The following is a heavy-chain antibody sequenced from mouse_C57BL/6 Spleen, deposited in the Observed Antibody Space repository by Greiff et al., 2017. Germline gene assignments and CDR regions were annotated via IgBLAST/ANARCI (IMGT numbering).Heavy chain of an antibody. CDR3: ARRMGRPITTVVASDAMDY. CDR1: GFSLTSYG. CDR2: IWSGGST. J-gene: IGHJ4*01. D-gene: IGHD1-1*01. V-gene: IGHV2-2*01. Sequence: VKLQESGPGLVQPSQSLSITCTVSGFSLTSYGVHWVRQSPGKGLEWLGVIWSGGSTDYNAAFISRLSISKDNSTSQVFFKMNSLQADDTAIYYCARRMGRPITTVVASDAMDYWGQGTSVTVSS.